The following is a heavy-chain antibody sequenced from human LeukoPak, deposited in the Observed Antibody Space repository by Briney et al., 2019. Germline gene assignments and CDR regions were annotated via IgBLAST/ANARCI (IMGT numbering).Heavy chain of an antibody. CDR1: GFTFSKYW. J-gene: IGHJ3*02. CDR2: MKPDGSEK. V-gene: IGHV3-7*01. Sequence: PGGSLRLSCAASGFTFSKYWISWVRQAPGKGLDWVANMKPDGSEKYYVHSVKGRFTISRDNAKNSLYLQMNSLRAEDTAVYYCARDLQCGGDCHYDAFDIWGQGTMVTVSS. CDR3: ARDLQCGGDCHYDAFDI. D-gene: IGHD2-21*02.